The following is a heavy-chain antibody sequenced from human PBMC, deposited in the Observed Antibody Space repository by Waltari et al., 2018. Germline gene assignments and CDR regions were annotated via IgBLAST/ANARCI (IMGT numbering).Heavy chain of an antibody. CDR1: GGSISSSSYY. V-gene: IGHV4-39*01. J-gene: IGHJ3*02. CDR3: GCSGVTTGAFDI. Sequence: QLQLQESGPGLVKPSETLSLTCTVSGGSISSSSYYWGWIRQPPGKGLEWIGSIYYSGSTYSNPSLKSRVTISVDTSKNQFSLKLSSVTAADTAVYYCGCSGVTTGAFDIWGQGTMVTVSS. CDR2: IYYSGST. D-gene: IGHD4-4*01.